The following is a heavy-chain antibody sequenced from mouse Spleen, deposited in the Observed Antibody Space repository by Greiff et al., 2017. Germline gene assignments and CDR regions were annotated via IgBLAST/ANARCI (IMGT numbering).Heavy chain of an antibody. CDR2: INPNYGTT. D-gene: IGHD1-1*01. J-gene: IGHJ4*01. CDR1: GYSFTDYN. CDR3: ARWGTTVVATDYAMDY. Sequence: VQLKESGPELVKPGASVKISCKASGYSFTDYNMNWVKQSNGKSLEWIGVINPNYGTTSYNQKFKGKATLTVDQSSSTAYMQLNSLTSEDSAVYYCARWGTTVVATDYAMDYWGQGTSVTVSS. V-gene: IGHV1-39*01.